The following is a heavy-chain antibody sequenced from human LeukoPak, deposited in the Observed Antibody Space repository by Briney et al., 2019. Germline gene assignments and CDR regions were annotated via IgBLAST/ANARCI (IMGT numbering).Heavy chain of an antibody. D-gene: IGHD6-19*01. CDR3: ARDAGLIAVAYPDY. Sequence: GASVKVSCKASGGTFSSYAISWVRQAPGQGLEWMGRIILILGIANYAQKFQGRVTITADKSTSTAYMELSSLRSEDTAVYYCARDAGLIAVAYPDYWGQGTLVTVSS. CDR2: IILILGIA. CDR1: GGTFSSYA. V-gene: IGHV1-69*04. J-gene: IGHJ4*02.